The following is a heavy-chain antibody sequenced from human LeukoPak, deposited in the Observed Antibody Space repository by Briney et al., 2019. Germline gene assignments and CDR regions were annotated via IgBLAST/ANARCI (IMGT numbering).Heavy chain of an antibody. Sequence: SETLSLTCAVSGGSIRSSNWWSWVRQPPVKGLEWIGEIYHSGSTNYNPSLKSRVTISEDKSKNQFSLKLTSVTAADTAVYYCARQDYYDSGAWYFDLWGRGTLVTVSS. CDR1: GGSIRSSNW. CDR2: IYHSGST. CDR3: ARQDYYDSGAWYFDL. D-gene: IGHD3-22*01. V-gene: IGHV4-4*02. J-gene: IGHJ2*01.